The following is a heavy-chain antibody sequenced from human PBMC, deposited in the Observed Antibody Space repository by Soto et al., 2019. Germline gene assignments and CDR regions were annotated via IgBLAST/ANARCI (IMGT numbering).Heavy chain of an antibody. J-gene: IGHJ4*02. V-gene: IGHV3-30*03. Sequence: GGSLRLSCAASGFTFSSYGMHWVRQAPGKGLEWVAVISYDGSNKYYADSVKGRFTISRDNSKNTLYLQMNSLRAEDTAVYYCASPIDGRWLPSGYNYYFDYWGQGTLVTVSS. CDR1: GFTFSSYG. CDR2: ISYDGSNK. D-gene: IGHD1-1*01. CDR3: ASPIDGRWLPSGYNYYFDY.